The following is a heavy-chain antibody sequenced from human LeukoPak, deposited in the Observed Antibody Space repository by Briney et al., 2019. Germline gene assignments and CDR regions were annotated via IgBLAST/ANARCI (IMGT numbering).Heavy chain of an antibody. CDR3: AREGYCSSTSCSLGY. J-gene: IGHJ4*02. CDR1: GGTFSSYA. D-gene: IGHD2-2*01. V-gene: IGHV1-69*01. CDR2: IIPIFGTA. Sequence: ASVKVSCKASGGTFSSYAISWVRQAPGQGLEWMGGIIPIFGTANYAQKFQGRVTITADESTGTAYMELSSLRSEDTAVYYCAREGYCSSTSCSLGYWGQGTLVTVSS.